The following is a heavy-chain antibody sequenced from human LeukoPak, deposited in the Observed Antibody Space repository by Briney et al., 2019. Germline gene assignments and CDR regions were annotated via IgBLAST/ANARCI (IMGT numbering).Heavy chain of an antibody. Sequence: SVKVSCKASGGTFSSYAISWVRQAPGQGLEWMGGIIPIFGTANYAQKFQGRVTITADESTCTAYMELSSLRSEDTAVYYCAREVDDYGGNSFDYWGQGTLVTVSS. CDR1: GGTFSSYA. CDR3: AREVDDYGGNSFDY. J-gene: IGHJ4*02. D-gene: IGHD4-23*01. CDR2: IIPIFGTA. V-gene: IGHV1-69*01.